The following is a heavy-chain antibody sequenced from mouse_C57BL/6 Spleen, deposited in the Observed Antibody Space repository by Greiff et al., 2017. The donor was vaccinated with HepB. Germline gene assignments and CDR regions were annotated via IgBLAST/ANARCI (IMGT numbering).Heavy chain of an antibody. J-gene: IGHJ4*01. CDR1: GFNIKDDY. CDR3: TTSLRRGYYYAMDY. Sequence: EVQRVESGAELVRPGASVKLSCTASGFNIKDDYMHWVKQRPEQGLEWIGWIDPENGDTEYASKFQGKATITADTSSNTAYLQLSSLTSEDTAVYYCTTSLRRGYYYAMDYWVKEPQSPSPQ. V-gene: IGHV14-4*01. D-gene: IGHD2-12*01. CDR2: IDPENGDT.